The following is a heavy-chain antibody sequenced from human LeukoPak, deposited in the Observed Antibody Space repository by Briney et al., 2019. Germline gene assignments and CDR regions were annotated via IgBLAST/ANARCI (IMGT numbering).Heavy chain of an antibody. V-gene: IGHV1-69*04. D-gene: IGHD3-22*01. J-gene: IGHJ3*02. CDR1: GGTFSSYA. CDR3: ARDNASMSSGYPSDAFDI. CDR2: IIPILGIA. Sequence: SVTVSCKASGGTFSSYAISWVRQAPGQGLEWMGRIIPILGIANYAQKFQGRVTITADKSTSTAYMELSSLRSEDTAVYYCARDNASMSSGYPSDAFDIWGQGTMVTVSS.